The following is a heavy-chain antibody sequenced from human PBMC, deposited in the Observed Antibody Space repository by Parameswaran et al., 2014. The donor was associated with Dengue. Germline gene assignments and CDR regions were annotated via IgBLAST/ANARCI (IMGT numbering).Heavy chain of an antibody. Sequence: VRQAPGKGLEWVSYISSSGSTIYYADSVKGRFTISRDNAKNSLYLQMNSLRAEDTAVYYCARARGNYAYYYGMDVWGQGTTVTVSS. CDR2: ISSSGSTI. V-gene: IGHV3-48*03. D-gene: IGHD4-11*01. CDR3: ARARGNYAYYYGMDV. J-gene: IGHJ6*02.